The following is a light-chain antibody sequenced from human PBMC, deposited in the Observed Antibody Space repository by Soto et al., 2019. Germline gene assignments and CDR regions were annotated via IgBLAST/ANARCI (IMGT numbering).Light chain of an antibody. CDR2: EVS. CDR1: SSDVGGYNY. J-gene: IGLJ2*01. Sequence: QSALTQPPSASGSPGQSVTISCTGTSSDVGGYNYVSWYQQHPGKAPKLMIYEVSKRPSGVPDRFSGSKSGNTASLTVSGLQAEDEADYYCAAWDDSLNGVVFGGGTKRTVL. CDR3: AAWDDSLNGVV. V-gene: IGLV2-8*01.